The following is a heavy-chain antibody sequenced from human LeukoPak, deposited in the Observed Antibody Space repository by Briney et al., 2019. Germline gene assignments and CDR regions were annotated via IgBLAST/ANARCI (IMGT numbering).Heavy chain of an antibody. V-gene: IGHV4-39*01. J-gene: IGHJ4*02. CDR1: GGSISSYY. Sequence: SETLSLTCTVSGGSISSYYWSWIRQPPGKGLEWIGSIYYSGSTYHNPSLKSRVTISVDTSKNQFSLKLSSVTAADTAVYYCARRFTMIVVIPEDYFDYWGQGTLVTVSS. CDR3: ARRFTMIVVIPEDYFDY. D-gene: IGHD3-22*01. CDR2: IYYSGST.